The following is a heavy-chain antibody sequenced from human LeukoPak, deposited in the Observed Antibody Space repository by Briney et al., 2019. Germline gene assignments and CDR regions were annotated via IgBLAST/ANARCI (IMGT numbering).Heavy chain of an antibody. CDR2: MNPNSGTV. CDR3: TRGASDYWGENYFDY. J-gene: IGHJ4*02. Sequence: ASVKVSCKASGYSFTNYDINWVRQATGHGLEWMGWMNPNSGTVGYAQKFQGRVTMTRNASISAAYMELSSLTSEDAAVYYRTRGASDYWGENYFDYWGQGSLVTVSS. CDR1: GYSFTNYD. D-gene: IGHD7-27*01. V-gene: IGHV1-8*01.